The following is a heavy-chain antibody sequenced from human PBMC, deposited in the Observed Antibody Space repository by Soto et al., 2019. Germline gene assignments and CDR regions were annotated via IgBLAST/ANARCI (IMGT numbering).Heavy chain of an antibody. CDR3: ARVRRQLWWDGMDV. CDR1: GFTFSSYA. D-gene: IGHD5-18*01. Sequence: ESGGGVVQPGRSLRLSCAASGFTFSSYAMHWVRQDPGKGLEWVAVISYDGSNKYYADSVKGRFTISRDNSKNTLYLQMNSLRAEDTAVYYCARVRRQLWWDGMDVWGQGTTVTVSS. CDR2: ISYDGSNK. V-gene: IGHV3-30-3*01. J-gene: IGHJ6*02.